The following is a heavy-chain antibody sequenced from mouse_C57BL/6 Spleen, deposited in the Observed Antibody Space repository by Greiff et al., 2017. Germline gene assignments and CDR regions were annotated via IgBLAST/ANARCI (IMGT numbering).Heavy chain of an antibody. CDR2: ILPGSGST. J-gene: IGHJ4*01. CDR1: GYTFTGYW. V-gene: IGHV1-9*01. Sequence: QVQLQQSGAELMKPGASVKLSCKATGYTFTGYWIEWVKQRPGHGLEWIGEILPGSGSTNYNEKFKGKATFTAATSSNTAYMQLSSLTTEDSAIYYCARGNYDYDGGLYAMDDWGQGTSVTVSS. CDR3: ARGNYDYDGGLYAMDD. D-gene: IGHD2-4*01.